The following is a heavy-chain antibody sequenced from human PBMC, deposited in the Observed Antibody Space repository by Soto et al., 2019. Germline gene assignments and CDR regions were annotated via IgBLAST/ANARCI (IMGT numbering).Heavy chain of an antibody. Sequence: QVQLQESGPGLVKPSQTLSLICTVSGDSIRNGFYYWSWIRQHPGKGLEWNGNIYYVGSTSYNPSLKSRVTISIDRSKNQFALTLNSVTAADTAVYYCAKNETTRPWFNPWGQGTLVIVSS. CDR3: AKNETTRPWFNP. V-gene: IGHV4-31*03. CDR2: IYYVGST. CDR1: GDSIRNGFYY. D-gene: IGHD1-1*01. J-gene: IGHJ5*02.